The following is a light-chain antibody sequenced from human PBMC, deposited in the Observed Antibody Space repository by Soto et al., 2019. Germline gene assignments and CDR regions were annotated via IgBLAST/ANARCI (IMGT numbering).Light chain of an antibody. CDR2: LEDTGIY. J-gene: IGLJ2*01. CDR3: ETWDRNTLV. Sequence: QSVLTQSSSASASLGSSVKLTCTLSSGHSSYIIAWHQQQPGKAPRYLMKLEDTGIYNKGSGVPDRFSGSSSGADRYLTISNLQFEDEADYYGETWDRNTLVFGGGTKLTVL. CDR1: SGHSSYI. V-gene: IGLV4-60*02.